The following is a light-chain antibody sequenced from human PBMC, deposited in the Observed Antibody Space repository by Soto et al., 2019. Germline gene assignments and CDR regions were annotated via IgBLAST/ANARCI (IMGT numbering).Light chain of an antibody. J-gene: IGKJ1*01. CDR3: QQYGSSPPT. V-gene: IGKV3-20*01. Sequence: EIVLTQSPATLSLSPGERATLSCWASQTVNSSYLAWYQQKPGQAPRLLIYGASSRATGIPDRFSGSGSGTDFTLTISRLEPEDFAVYSCQQYGSSPPTFGQATRVDIK. CDR2: GAS. CDR1: QTVNSSY.